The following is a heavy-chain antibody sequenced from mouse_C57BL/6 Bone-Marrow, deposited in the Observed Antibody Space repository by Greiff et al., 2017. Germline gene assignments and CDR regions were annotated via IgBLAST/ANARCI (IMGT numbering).Heavy chain of an antibody. V-gene: IGHV14-1*01. D-gene: IGHD2-3*01. CDR2: IDPEDGDT. CDR1: GFNIKDYY. CDR3: TWLLTFAY. Sequence: VQLQQSGAELVRPGASVTLSCTASGFNIKDYYMHWVKQRPEQGLVWIGRIDPEDGDTEYAPKFQGKATMTADPSSNPAYLQLISLTAEDTAVYYCTWLLTFAYWGQGTLVTVSA. J-gene: IGHJ3*01.